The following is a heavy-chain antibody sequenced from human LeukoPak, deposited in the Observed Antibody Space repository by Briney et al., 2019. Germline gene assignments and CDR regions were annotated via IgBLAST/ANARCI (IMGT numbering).Heavy chain of an antibody. J-gene: IGHJ4*02. D-gene: IGHD6-19*01. CDR2: ISSSGSTI. V-gene: IGHV3-48*03. CDR3: ARESKASSGWYRINYFDY. CDR1: GFTFSSYE. Sequence: GGSLRLSCAASGFTFSSYEMNWVRQAPGKGLEWVSYISSSGSTIYYADSVKGRFTISRDNAKNSLYLQMNSLRAEDTAVYYCARESKASSGWYRINYFDYWGQGTLVTVSS.